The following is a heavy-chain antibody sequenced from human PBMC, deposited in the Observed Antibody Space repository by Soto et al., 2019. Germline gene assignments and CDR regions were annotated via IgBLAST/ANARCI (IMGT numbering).Heavy chain of an antibody. Sequence: SVKVSCKASGGTFSSYAISWVRQAPGQGLEWMGGIIPIFGTANYAQKFQGRVTITADESTSTAYMELSSLRSEDTAVYYCARGDSSWPPRDNWFDPWGQGTLVTVSS. CDR3: ARGDSSWPPRDNWFDP. V-gene: IGHV1-69*13. D-gene: IGHD6-13*01. J-gene: IGHJ5*02. CDR2: IIPIFGTA. CDR1: GGTFSSYA.